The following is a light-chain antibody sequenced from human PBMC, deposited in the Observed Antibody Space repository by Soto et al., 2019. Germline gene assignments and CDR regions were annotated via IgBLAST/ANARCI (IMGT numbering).Light chain of an antibody. V-gene: IGLV6-57*04. Sequence: NFMLTQPHSVSESPGKKITISCTRSSGNIASNYVQWYQQRPGGAPTTVIYDDDQRPSGVPDRFSGSIDSSSNSASLTISGLKTEDEADYHCQSYDGTTVVFGGGTKLTVL. CDR1: SGNIASNY. CDR3: QSYDGTTVV. CDR2: DDD. J-gene: IGLJ2*01.